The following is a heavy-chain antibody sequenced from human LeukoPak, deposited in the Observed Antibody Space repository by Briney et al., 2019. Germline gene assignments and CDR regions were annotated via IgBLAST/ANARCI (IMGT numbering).Heavy chain of an antibody. CDR1: GFTFDDYA. CDR2: ISWNSGSI. V-gene: IGHV3-9*01. J-gene: IGHJ4*02. D-gene: IGHD3-22*01. CDR3: AKSPRGYYYSY. Sequence: GGSLRLSCAASGFTFDDYAMHWVRQAPGKGLEWVSGISWNSGSIGYADSVKGRFTISRDNAKNSLYLQMNSLRAEDTAVYYCAKSPRGYYYSYWGQGTLVTVSS.